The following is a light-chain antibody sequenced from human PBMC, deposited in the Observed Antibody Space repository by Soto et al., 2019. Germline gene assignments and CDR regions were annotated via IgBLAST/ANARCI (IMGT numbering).Light chain of an antibody. CDR3: QQRSNWPPFT. J-gene: IGKJ3*01. Sequence: EIVLTQSPATLSLSPGERATLSCRASQSVIRYLAWYQQKPGQAPRLLIYDTSNRATGIPARFSGSGSGTDVTLTISSLEPEDFAVYYCQQRSNWPPFTFGPGTKVDIK. CDR2: DTS. V-gene: IGKV3-11*01. CDR1: QSVIRY.